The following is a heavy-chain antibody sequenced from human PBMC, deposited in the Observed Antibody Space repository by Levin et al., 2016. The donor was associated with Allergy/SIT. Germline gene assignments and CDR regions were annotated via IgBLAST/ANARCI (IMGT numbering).Heavy chain of an antibody. CDR3: AKAPFGDYEF. CDR2: ISYDGSNK. Sequence: GGSLRLSCAASGFTFSSYGMHWVRQAPGKGLEWVAVISYDGSNKYYADSVKGRFTISRDNSKNTLYLQMNSLRAEDTAVYYCAKAPFGDYEFWGQGTLVTVSS. CDR1: GFTFSSYG. D-gene: IGHD4-17*01. J-gene: IGHJ4*02. V-gene: IGHV3-30*18.